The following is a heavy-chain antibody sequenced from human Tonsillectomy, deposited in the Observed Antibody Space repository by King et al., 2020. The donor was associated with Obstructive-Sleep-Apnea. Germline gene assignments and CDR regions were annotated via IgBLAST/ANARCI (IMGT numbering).Heavy chain of an antibody. CDR2: IYPYESDT. CDR3: ARRVGRSIAAAATLDY. V-gene: IGHV5-51*01. J-gene: IGHJ4*02. Sequence: VQLVESGAEVKKPGESLKISCEGSGYSFTSYWIGWVRQMTGNGLEGMGSIYPYESDTIYRPSSQGQVTISADKSITTAYLQWSRLKASDTAMYYCARRVGRSIAAAATLDYWGQGTLVTVSS. D-gene: IGHD6-13*01. CDR1: GYSFTSYW.